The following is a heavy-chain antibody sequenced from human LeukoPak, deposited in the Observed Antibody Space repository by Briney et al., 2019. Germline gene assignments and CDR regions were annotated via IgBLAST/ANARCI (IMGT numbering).Heavy chain of an antibody. J-gene: IGHJ4*02. CDR1: GGSISSSSYY. CDR2: IYYSGST. D-gene: IGHD2-15*01. V-gene: IGHV4-39*07. Sequence: SETLSLTCTVSGGSISSSSYYWGWIRQPPGKGLEWIGSIYYSGSTYYNPSLKSRVTISVDTSKNQFSLKLSSVTAADTAVYYCARGRLAGTFRVVAARIYFDYWGQGTLVTVSS. CDR3: ARGRLAGTFRVVAARIYFDY.